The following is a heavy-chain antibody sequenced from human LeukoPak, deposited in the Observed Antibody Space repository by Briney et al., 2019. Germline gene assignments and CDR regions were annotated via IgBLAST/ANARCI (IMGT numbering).Heavy chain of an antibody. CDR3: ARVESHRYRRHGAFDI. CDR1: GYSISSGYY. CDR2: IYHSGST. J-gene: IGHJ3*02. Sequence: PSETLPRTCTVSGYSISSGYYWGWIRQPPGKGMEWIGSIYHSGSTYYNPSPKSRVAISVDTSKNQFSLKLSSVTAADTAVYYCARVESHRYRRHGAFDIWGQGTMVTVSS. D-gene: IGHD1-14*01. V-gene: IGHV4-38-2*02.